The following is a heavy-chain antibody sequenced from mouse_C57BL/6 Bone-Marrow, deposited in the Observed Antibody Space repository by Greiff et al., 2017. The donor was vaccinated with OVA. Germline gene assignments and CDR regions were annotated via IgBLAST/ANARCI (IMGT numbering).Heavy chain of an antibody. Sequence: QVHVKQSGAELAKPGASVKLSCKASGYTFTSYWMHWVKQRPGQGLEWIGYINPSSGYTKYNQKFKDKATLTADKSSSTAYMQLSSLTYEDSAVYYCAREWLPFYAMDYWGQGTSVTVSS. CDR2: INPSSGYT. V-gene: IGHV1-7*01. CDR3: AREWLPFYAMDY. CDR1: GYTFTSYW. D-gene: IGHD2-2*01. J-gene: IGHJ4*01.